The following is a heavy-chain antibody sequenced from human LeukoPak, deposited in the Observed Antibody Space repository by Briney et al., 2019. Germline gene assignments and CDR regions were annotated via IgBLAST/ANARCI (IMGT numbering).Heavy chain of an antibody. CDR2: INPNSGGT. D-gene: IGHD6-19*01. V-gene: IGHV1-2*04. Sequence: ASVTVSFKASGYTFTGYYMHWVRQAPGQGLEWMGWINPNSGGTNYAQKFQGWVTMTRDTSISTAYMELSRLRSDDTAVYYCARGSSTSRIAVAGTRYYFDYWGQGTLVTVSS. CDR3: ARGSSTSRIAVAGTRYYFDY. CDR1: GYTFTGYY. J-gene: IGHJ4*02.